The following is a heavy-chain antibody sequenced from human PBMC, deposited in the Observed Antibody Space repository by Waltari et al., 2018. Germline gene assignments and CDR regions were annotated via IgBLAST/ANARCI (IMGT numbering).Heavy chain of an antibody. Sequence: EVQLLESGGGLVQPGGSLRLSCAASGFTFSSYTMNWVRQAPGQGVEWVSAIQNGGETTCYADSVKGRFTISRDNSKNTLYLQMNNLRAEDTAMYFCAKDSGVGGDDYWGQGTLVTVSS. J-gene: IGHJ4*02. CDR1: GFTFSSYT. CDR3: AKDSGVGGDDY. CDR2: IQNGGETT. V-gene: IGHV3-23*01. D-gene: IGHD3-3*01.